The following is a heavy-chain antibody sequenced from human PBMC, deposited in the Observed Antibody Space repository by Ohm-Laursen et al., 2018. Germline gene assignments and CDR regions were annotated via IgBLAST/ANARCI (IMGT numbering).Heavy chain of an antibody. Sequence: SLRLSCAASGFTVSSIYMSWVRQAPGKGLEWVSVIGGSGGSIYYADSVKGRFTISRDNSKNTLYLQMNSLRAEDTAVYYCAKDLYYDSSGYRDYWGQGTLVIVSS. V-gene: IGHV3-23*01. CDR1: GFTVSSIY. D-gene: IGHD3-22*01. J-gene: IGHJ4*02. CDR3: AKDLYYDSSGYRDY. CDR2: IGGSGGSI.